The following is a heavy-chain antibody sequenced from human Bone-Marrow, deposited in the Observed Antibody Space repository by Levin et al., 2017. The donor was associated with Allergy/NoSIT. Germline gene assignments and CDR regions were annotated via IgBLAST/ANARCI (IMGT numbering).Heavy chain of an antibody. V-gene: IGHV1-69*04. J-gene: IGHJ6*02. Sequence: GGSLRLSCKASGGTFSSYAISWVRQAPGQGLEWMGRIIPILGIANYAQKFQGRVTITADKSTSTAYMELSSLRSEDTAVYYCARVPVVVITSDYYGMDVWGQGTTVTVSS. CDR2: IIPILGIA. CDR1: GGTFSSYA. CDR3: ARVPVVVITSDYYGMDV. D-gene: IGHD3-22*01.